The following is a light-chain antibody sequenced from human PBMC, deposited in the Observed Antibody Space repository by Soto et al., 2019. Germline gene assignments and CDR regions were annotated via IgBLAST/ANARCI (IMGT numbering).Light chain of an antibody. CDR2: EVS. J-gene: IGLJ1*01. V-gene: IGLV2-14*01. CDR1: SSDVGGYNY. CDR3: GSYTGSSTPYYV. Sequence: QSALTQPASVSGSPGQSITISCTGTSSDVGGYNYVSWYQQHPGKAPKLMIYEVSNRPSGVSNRFSGSKSGNTPSLTISGLQVDVVDDYSGGSYTGSSTPYYVFGTGTKLTV.